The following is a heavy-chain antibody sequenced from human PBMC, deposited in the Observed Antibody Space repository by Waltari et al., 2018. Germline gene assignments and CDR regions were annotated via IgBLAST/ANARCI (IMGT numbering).Heavy chain of an antibody. J-gene: IGHJ4*02. CDR2: IYYSGST. V-gene: IGHV4-61*01. Sequence: QVQLQESGPGLVKPSETLSLTCTVSGGSVSSGSYYWSWIRQPPGKGREGIGDIYYSGSTNYNPPLKSRVTISGDTSKNQFSRKLSSVTAADTAVYYCARESRGGSGSGPWGQGTLVTVSS. D-gene: IGHD1-26*01. CDR1: GGSVSSGSYY. CDR3: ARESRGGSGSGP.